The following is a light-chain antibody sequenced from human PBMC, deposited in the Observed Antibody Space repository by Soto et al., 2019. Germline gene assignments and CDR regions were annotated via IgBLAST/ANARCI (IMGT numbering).Light chain of an antibody. J-gene: IGLJ2*01. CDR3: SSYTSSSTLMV. CDR1: SSDVGGDNY. CDR2: DVS. Sequence: QSALTQPASVSGSPGQSSTISYTGTSSDVGGDNYVSWYQQHPGKAPKLMIYDVSNRPSGVSNRFSGSKSGNTASLTISGLQAEDEADYYCSSYTSSSTLMVFGGGTKLTVL. V-gene: IGLV2-14*01.